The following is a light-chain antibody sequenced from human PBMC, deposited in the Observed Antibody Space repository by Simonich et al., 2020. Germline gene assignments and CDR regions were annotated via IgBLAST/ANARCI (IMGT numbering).Light chain of an antibody. CDR3: SSYTSSSTWV. Sequence: QSALTQPRSVSGSPGQSVTISCPGTSSDVGGYNYVSWYQQPPGKAPKLMIYDVSKRPAGVSNRFSGSKSGNTASLTISGLQAEDEADYYCSSYTSSSTWVFGGGTKLTVL. J-gene: IGLJ3*02. V-gene: IGLV2-14*01. CDR2: DVS. CDR1: SSDVGGYNY.